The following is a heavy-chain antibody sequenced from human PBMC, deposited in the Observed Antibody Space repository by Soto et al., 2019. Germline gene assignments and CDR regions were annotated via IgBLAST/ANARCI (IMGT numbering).Heavy chain of an antibody. J-gene: IGHJ6*02. CDR3: ARDCSGEPCYYYYYGMDV. CDR2: ISSSSSTI. D-gene: IGHD2-15*01. CDR1: GFTFSSYS. Sequence: GGSLRLSCAASGFTFSSYSMNWVRQAPGKGLEWVSYISSSSSTIYYADSVKGRFTISRDNAKNSLYLQMNSLRDEDTAVYYCARDCSGEPCYYYYYGMDVWGQGTTVTVSS. V-gene: IGHV3-48*02.